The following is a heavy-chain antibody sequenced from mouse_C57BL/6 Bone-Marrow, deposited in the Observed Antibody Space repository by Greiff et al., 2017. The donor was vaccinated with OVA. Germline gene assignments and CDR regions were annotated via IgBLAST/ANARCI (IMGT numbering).Heavy chain of an antibody. Sequence: QVQLQQPGAELVRPGTSVKLSCKASGYTFTSYWMHWVKQRPGQGLEWIGVIDPSDSYTNYNQKFKGKATLTVDTSSSTAYMQLSSLTSEDSAVDYCAYYYGSSYYWYFDVWGTGTTVTVSS. J-gene: IGHJ1*03. D-gene: IGHD1-1*01. CDR1: GYTFTSYW. CDR2: IDPSDSYT. V-gene: IGHV1-59*01. CDR3: AYYYGSSYYWYFDV.